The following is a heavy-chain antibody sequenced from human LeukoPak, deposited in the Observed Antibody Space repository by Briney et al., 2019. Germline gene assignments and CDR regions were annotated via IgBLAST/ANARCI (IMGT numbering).Heavy chain of an antibody. Sequence: GGTLRLSCAASGFTFSSYAMSWVRQAPGKGLEWVSAISGSGGSTYYADSVKGRFTISRDNCKNTLYLQMNSLRAEDTAVYYCAKWRDYYGSGSSNWFDPWGQGTLVTVSS. CDR1: GFTFSSYA. D-gene: IGHD3-10*01. V-gene: IGHV3-23*01. CDR2: ISGSGGST. J-gene: IGHJ5*02. CDR3: AKWRDYYGSGSSNWFDP.